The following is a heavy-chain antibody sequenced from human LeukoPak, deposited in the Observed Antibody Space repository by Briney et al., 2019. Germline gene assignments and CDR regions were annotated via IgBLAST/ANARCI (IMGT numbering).Heavy chain of an antibody. J-gene: IGHJ5*02. CDR3: ARVYSSSFS. CDR1: GYTFIDDY. V-gene: IGHV1-8*02. CDR2: MNPNSGNT. Sequence: GASVKVSCKASGYTFIDDYMHWVRQAPGQGLEWMGWMNPNSGNTGYAQKFQGRVTMTRNTSISTAYMELSSLRSEDTAVYYCARVYSSSFSWGQGTLVTVSS. D-gene: IGHD6-6*01.